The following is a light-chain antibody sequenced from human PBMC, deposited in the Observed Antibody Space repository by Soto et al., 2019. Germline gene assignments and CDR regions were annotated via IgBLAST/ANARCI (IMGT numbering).Light chain of an antibody. CDR1: TSDTGFYDY. CDR3: SSYTSSTNYV. CDR2: GVT. V-gene: IGLV2-14*01. Sequence: QSALTQPASVSGSPGQSLTISCTGTTSDTGFYDYVSWYQQYPGKAPKLLIYGVTIRPSGISNRFSGSKSGNTASLTISGLQAEDEADYYCSSYTSSTNYVFGTGTKVTVL. J-gene: IGLJ1*01.